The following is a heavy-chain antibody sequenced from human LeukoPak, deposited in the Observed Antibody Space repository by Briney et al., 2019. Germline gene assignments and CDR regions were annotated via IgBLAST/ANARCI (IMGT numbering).Heavy chain of an antibody. J-gene: IGHJ4*02. CDR2: ISYDGSNK. V-gene: IGHV3-30-3*01. Sequence: GGSLSLSCAASGFTFSSYAMHWVRQAPGKGLEWVAVISYDGSNKYYADSVKGRFTISRDNSKNTLYLQMNSLRAEDTAVYYCARDGLLGYFDYWGQGTLVTVSS. CDR3: ARDGLLGYFDY. CDR1: GFTFSSYA.